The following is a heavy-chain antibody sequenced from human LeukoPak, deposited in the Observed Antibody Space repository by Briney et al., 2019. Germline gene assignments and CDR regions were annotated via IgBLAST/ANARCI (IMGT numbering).Heavy chain of an antibody. CDR2: INAGNGNT. D-gene: IGHD4-17*01. CDR1: GYTFTSYY. Sequence: ASVKVSCKASGYTFTSYYMHWVRQAPGQRPEWMGWINAGNGNTKYFQKFQGRVTFTRDTSASTAYMELSSLRSEDTAVYYCAATDLGDYWGQGTLVTVSS. V-gene: IGHV1-3*01. CDR3: AATDLGDY. J-gene: IGHJ4*02.